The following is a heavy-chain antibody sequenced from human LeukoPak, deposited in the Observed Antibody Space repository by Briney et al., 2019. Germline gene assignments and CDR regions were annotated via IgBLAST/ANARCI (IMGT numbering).Heavy chain of an antibody. CDR2: INHSGST. CDR3: ARKGLPLTYYYDSSGYYRHYYMDV. CDR1: GGSFSGYY. J-gene: IGHJ6*03. Sequence: SETLSLTCAVYGGSFSGYYWSWIRQSPGKGLEWIGEINHSGSTNYNPSLKSRVTISVDTSKNQFSLKLSSVTAADTAVYYCARKGLPLTYYYDSSGYYRHYYMDVWGKGTTVTVSS. D-gene: IGHD3-22*01. V-gene: IGHV4-34*01.